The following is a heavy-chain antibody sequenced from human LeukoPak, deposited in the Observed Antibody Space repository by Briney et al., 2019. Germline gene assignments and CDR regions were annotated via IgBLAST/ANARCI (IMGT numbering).Heavy chain of an antibody. CDR3: ARGPVLYYFGY. Sequence: SETLSLTCTVSGGSISSSSYYWGWIRQPPGKGLEWIGYIYYSGSTNYNPSLKSRVTISVDTSKNQFSLKLSSVTAADTAVYYCARGPVLYYFGYWGQGTLVTVSS. V-gene: IGHV4-61*05. CDR2: IYYSGST. CDR1: GGSISSSSYY. D-gene: IGHD3-16*01. J-gene: IGHJ4*02.